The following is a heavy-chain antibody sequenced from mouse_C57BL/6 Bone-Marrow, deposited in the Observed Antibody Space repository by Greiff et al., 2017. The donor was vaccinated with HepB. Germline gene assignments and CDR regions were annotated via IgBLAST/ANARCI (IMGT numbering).Heavy chain of an antibody. J-gene: IGHJ4*01. V-gene: IGHV1-82*01. CDR3: ARPYGYDGYAMDY. Sequence: VQLQQSGPELVKPGASVKISCKASGYAFSSSWMNWVKQRPGKGLEWIGRIYPGDGDTNYNGKFKGKATLTADKSSSTAYMQLSSLTSEDSAVYFCARPYGYDGYAMDYWGQGTSVTVSS. CDR1: GYAFSSSW. D-gene: IGHD2-2*01. CDR2: IYPGDGDT.